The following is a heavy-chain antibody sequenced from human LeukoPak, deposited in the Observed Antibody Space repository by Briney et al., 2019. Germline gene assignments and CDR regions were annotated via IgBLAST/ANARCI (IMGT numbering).Heavy chain of an antibody. CDR1: GGSISSYY. V-gene: IGHV4-59*01. CDR2: IYYSGST. D-gene: IGHD1-7*01. Sequence: SETLSLTCTVSGGSISSYYWSWNRQPPGKGLEWIGYIYYSGSTNYNPSLKSRVTISVDTSKNQFSLKLSSVTAADTAVYYCARDNWNYGSSMDVWGQGTTVTVSS. CDR3: ARDNWNYGSSMDV. J-gene: IGHJ6*02.